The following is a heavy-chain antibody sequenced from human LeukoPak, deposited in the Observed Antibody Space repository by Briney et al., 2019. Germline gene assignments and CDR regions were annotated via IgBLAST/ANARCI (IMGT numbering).Heavy chain of an antibody. D-gene: IGHD6-6*01. Sequence: PGGSLRLSCAASGFTFSSYAMSWVRQAPGKGLEWASAITNSGGDTYHADSVKGRFTISRDNSKNTLYLQMNSLRVEDTAVYYCAKGSSSSRPYYFDYWGQGTLVTVSS. CDR1: GFTFSSYA. V-gene: IGHV3-23*01. CDR3: AKGSSSSRPYYFDY. J-gene: IGHJ4*02. CDR2: ITNSGGDT.